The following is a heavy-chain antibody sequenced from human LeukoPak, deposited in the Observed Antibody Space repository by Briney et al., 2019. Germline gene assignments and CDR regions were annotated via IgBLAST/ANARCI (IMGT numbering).Heavy chain of an antibody. CDR1: GYSFTSYW. CDR3: TTDYAKIYGDNGNDY. J-gene: IGHJ4*02. V-gene: IGHV3-15*01. Sequence: GESLKISCKGSGYSFTSYWIGWVRQAPGKGLEWVGRIKSKTDGGTTDYAAPVKGRFTISRGDSKNTLYLQMNSLKTEDTAVYYCTTDYAKIYGDNGNDYGGQETRVTVSS. CDR2: IKSKTDGGTT. D-gene: IGHD4-17*01.